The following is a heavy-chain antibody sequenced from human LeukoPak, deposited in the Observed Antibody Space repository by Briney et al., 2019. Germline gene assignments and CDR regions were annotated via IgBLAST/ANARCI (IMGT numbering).Heavy chain of an antibody. CDR3: ATAPLYSSSWYFRGYFDD. Sequence: PGGSLRLSCTGSGLTFSNYAMHWGRQAPGKGLEWVAVISYDGSRKDYTDSVKGRFTISRDNSKNTLYLQMNSLRAEDTAVYFCATAPLYSSSWYFRGYFDDWGQGTLVTVSS. CDR2: ISYDGSRK. V-gene: IGHV3-30*04. J-gene: IGHJ4*02. D-gene: IGHD6-13*01. CDR1: GLTFSNYA.